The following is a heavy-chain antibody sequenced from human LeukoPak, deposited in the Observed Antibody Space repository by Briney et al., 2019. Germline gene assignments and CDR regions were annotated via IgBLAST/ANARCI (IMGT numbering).Heavy chain of an antibody. CDR2: ISGSGGST. V-gene: IGHV3-23*01. Sequence: HPGGSLRLSCAASGFTFSSYAMSWVRQAPGKGLEWVSAISGSGGSTYYADSVKGRFTISRDNSKNTLYLQMNSLRAEDTAVYYCAKGRFLPWYMDVWGKGTTVTVSS. CDR1: GFTFSSYA. CDR3: AKGRFLPWYMDV. J-gene: IGHJ6*03. D-gene: IGHD3-3*01.